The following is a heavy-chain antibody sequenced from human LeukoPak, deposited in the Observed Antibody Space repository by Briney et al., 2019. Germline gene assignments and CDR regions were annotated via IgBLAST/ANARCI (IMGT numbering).Heavy chain of an antibody. J-gene: IGHJ4*02. CDR3: ARENIAARPFADY. CDR1: GFTFSSYG. V-gene: IGHV3-33*01. CDR2: IWYDGSNK. D-gene: IGHD6-6*01. Sequence: GGSLRLSCAASGFTFSSYGMHWVRQAPGKGLEWVAVIWYDGSNKYYADSVKGRFTISRDNSKNTLYLQMNSLRAEDTAVYYCARENIAARPFADYWGQGTLVTVSS.